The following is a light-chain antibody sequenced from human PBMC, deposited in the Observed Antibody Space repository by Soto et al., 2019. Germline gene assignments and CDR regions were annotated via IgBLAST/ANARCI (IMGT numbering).Light chain of an antibody. CDR1: QSINSN. Sequence: DIVMTQSTVTLFVSPGERATLSCRASQSINSNLAWYQQQPGQAPXLLTFDASTRPTAIPVRFSGSGSGTAVTLSISSLQSEEFAVYYCQQYKNCPRTFGQGTK. CDR2: DAS. CDR3: QQYKNCPRT. V-gene: IGKV3-15*01. J-gene: IGKJ1*01.